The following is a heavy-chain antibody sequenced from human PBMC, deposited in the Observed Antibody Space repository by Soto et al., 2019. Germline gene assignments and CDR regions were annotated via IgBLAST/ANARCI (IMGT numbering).Heavy chain of an antibody. Sequence: SETLSLTCTLSGGSISSGDYYWSWIRQPPGKGLEWIGYIYYSGSTYYNPSLKSRVTISVDTSKNQFSLKLSSVTAADTAVYYCARAVLGYCSSTSCYGVDPWGQGTLVTVSS. V-gene: IGHV4-30-4*01. CDR3: ARAVLGYCSSTSCYGVDP. CDR2: IYYSGST. J-gene: IGHJ5*02. D-gene: IGHD2-2*01. CDR1: GGSISSGDYY.